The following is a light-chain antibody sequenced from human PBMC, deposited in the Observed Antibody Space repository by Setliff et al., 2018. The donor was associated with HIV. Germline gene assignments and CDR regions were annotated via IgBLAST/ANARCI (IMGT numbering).Light chain of an antibody. CDR3: CSYGRGDICI. V-gene: IGLV2-23*02. Sequence: QSVLTQPASVSGSPGQSINISCTGSSSDVGSPLSAVSWYQQNPGEVTKLLIYEVTRRPSGISDRFSGSKSDNTASLTISGLQTEDEADYYCCSYGRGDICIFGGGTKVTVL. CDR2: EVT. J-gene: IGLJ2*01. CDR1: SSDVGSPLS.